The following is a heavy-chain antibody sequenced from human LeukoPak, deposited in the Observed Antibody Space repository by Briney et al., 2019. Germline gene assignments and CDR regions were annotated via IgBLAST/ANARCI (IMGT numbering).Heavy chain of an antibody. J-gene: IGHJ5*02. Sequence: ASVKVSCKASGYTFTSYGISWVRQAPGQGLEWMGWISAYNGNTNYAQKLQGRVTMTTDTSTSTAYMELRSLRSDDTAVYCCARDGGYCSGGSCPDNWFDPWGQGTLVTVSS. CDR2: ISAYNGNT. V-gene: IGHV1-18*01. CDR3: ARDGGYCSGGSCPDNWFDP. CDR1: GYTFTSYG. D-gene: IGHD2-15*01.